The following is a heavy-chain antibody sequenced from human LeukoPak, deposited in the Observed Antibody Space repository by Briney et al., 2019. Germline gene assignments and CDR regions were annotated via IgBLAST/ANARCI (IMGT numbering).Heavy chain of an antibody. Sequence: PSETLSLTCTVSGGSVSSGSYYWAWIRQPPGKGLEYIGHISYSGSTNYKPSLKSRVTISIDMSKNQFSLKLSSVTAADTAVYYCAGGTSRNYYYFDYWGQGALFTVSS. CDR1: GGSVSSGSYY. D-gene: IGHD3-10*01. J-gene: IGHJ4*02. CDR3: AGGTSRNYYYFDY. CDR2: ISYSGST. V-gene: IGHV4-61*01.